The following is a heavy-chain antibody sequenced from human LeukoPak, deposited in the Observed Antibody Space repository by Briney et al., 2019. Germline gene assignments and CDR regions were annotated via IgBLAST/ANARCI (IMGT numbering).Heavy chain of an antibody. V-gene: IGHV3-23*01. D-gene: IGHD5-12*01. CDR2: ISGSGGST. Sequence: GGSLRLSCAASGFTFSSYAMSWVRQAPGKGLEWVSAISGSGGSTYYADSVKGRFTISRDNAKNSLYLQMNSLRAEDTAVYYCARGGYDGGYFDYWGQGTLVTVSS. CDR1: GFTFSSYA. CDR3: ARGGYDGGYFDY. J-gene: IGHJ4*02.